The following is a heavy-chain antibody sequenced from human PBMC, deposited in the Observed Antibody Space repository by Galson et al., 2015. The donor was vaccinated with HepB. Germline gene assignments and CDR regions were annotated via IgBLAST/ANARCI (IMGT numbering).Heavy chain of an antibody. CDR2: SNTNTGNP. CDR1: GYTFTSYA. Sequence: SVKVSCKASGYTFTSYAMNWVRQAPGQGLEWMGWSNTNTGNPTYAQGFTGRFLFSLDTSVSTAYLQISSLKAEDTAVYYCASISVAGPTFTSSSGMVVWGPATTFTVSS. D-gene: IGHD6-19*01. V-gene: IGHV7-4-1*02. CDR3: ASISVAGPTFTSSSGMVV. J-gene: IGHJ6*02.